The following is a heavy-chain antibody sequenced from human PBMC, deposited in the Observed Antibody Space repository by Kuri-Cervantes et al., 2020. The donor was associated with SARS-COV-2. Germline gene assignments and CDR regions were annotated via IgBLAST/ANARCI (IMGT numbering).Heavy chain of an antibody. Sequence: SVKVSCKASGFTFTSSAVQWVRQARGQRFEWIGWIVVGSGNTNYAQKFQERVTITRDMSTSTAYMELSRLRSDDTAVYYCARVFGYYDSSGYYDFDYRGQGTLVTVSS. CDR1: GFTFTSSA. V-gene: IGHV1-58*01. CDR3: ARVFGYYDSSGYYDFDY. D-gene: IGHD3-22*01. J-gene: IGHJ4*02. CDR2: IVVGSGNT.